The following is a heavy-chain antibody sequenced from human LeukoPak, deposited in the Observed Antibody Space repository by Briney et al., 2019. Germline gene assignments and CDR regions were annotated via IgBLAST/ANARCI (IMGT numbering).Heavy chain of an antibody. J-gene: IGHJ3*02. CDR1: GYTFTSYY. V-gene: IGHV1-46*01. CDR3: AREGVAITASGRGAFDI. D-gene: IGHD5-12*01. Sequence: ASVKVSCKASGYTFTSYYMHWVRQAPGQGLEWMGILDPSGGSTSCAQKFQGRVTMTRDTSTSTVYMGLSSLTSEDTGVYYCAREGVAITASGRGAFDIWGQGAMVTVSS. CDR2: LDPSGGST.